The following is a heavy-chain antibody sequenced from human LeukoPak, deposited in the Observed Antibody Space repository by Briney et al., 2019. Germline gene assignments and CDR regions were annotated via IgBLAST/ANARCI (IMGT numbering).Heavy chain of an antibody. Sequence: GESLQISCKGSGYSFTTYWIGRVRRMPGKGLEWMGIIYPGDSDTRYSPSFQGQVTISADRSISTAYVQWSSLKASDTAMYYCARLVGVGVGATAMFDYWGQGTLVTVSS. D-gene: IGHD1-26*01. J-gene: IGHJ4*02. CDR1: GYSFTTYW. CDR3: ARLVGVGVGATAMFDY. V-gene: IGHV5-51*01. CDR2: IYPGDSDT.